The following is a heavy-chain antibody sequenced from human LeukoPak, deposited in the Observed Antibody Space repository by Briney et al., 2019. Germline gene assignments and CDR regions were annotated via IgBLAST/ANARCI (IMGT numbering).Heavy chain of an antibody. V-gene: IGHV3-33*08. D-gene: IGHD3-22*01. CDR2: IWYDGSNK. CDR1: GFTFSSYG. J-gene: IGHJ4*02. CDR3: AREDRYYYDSSGYYVQPTDY. Sequence: GGSLRLSCAASGFTFSSYGMHWVRQAPGKGLEWVAVIWYDGSNKYYADSVKGRFTISRDNSKNTLYLQMNSLRAEDTAVYYCAREDRYYYDSSGYYVQPTDYWGQGTLVTVSS.